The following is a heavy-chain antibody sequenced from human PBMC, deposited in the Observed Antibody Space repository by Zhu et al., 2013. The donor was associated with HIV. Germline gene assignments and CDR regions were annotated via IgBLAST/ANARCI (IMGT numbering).Heavy chain of an antibody. CDR1: GYSFIGFY. V-gene: IGHV1-2*02. D-gene: IGHD5-12*01. J-gene: IGHJ4*02. CDR2: LNPNSGGT. CDR3: ARWDIVATDFEY. Sequence: QVQLVQSGAEVRTPGAPVKVSCKASGYSFIGFYIHWVRQAPGQGLEWMGWLNPNSGGTDYAQQFRGRVTMTRDTSISTAYMELSRLRSDDTAVYYCARWDIVATDFEYWGQGTLVTVSS.